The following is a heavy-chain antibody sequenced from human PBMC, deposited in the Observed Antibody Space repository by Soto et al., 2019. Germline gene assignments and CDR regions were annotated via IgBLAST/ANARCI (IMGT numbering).Heavy chain of an antibody. Sequence: PGGSLRLSCAASGFTFSSYAMHWVRQAPGKGLEWVAVISYDGSNKYYADSVKGRFTISRDNAKNSLYLQMNSLRDEDTAVYYCARVGNYYGSGPWFDPWGQGTLVTVSS. J-gene: IGHJ5*02. CDR3: ARVGNYYGSGPWFDP. CDR2: ISYDGSNK. CDR1: GFTFSSYA. D-gene: IGHD3-10*01. V-gene: IGHV3-30-3*01.